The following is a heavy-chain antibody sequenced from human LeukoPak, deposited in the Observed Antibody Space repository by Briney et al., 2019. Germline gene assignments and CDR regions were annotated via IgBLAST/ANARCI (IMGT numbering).Heavy chain of an antibody. V-gene: IGHV4-61*08. D-gene: IGHD1-26*01. CDR1: GGSISSGGYY. CDR2: IYYSGST. CDR3: VSLAVGVTTRSY. Sequence: SETLSLTCTVSGGSISSGGYYWSWIRQHPGKGLEWIGYIYYSGSTNYNPSLKSRVSISVDTSKNKFSLKLSSVTAADTAVYYCVSLAVGVTTRSYWGLGTLVAVSS. J-gene: IGHJ4*02.